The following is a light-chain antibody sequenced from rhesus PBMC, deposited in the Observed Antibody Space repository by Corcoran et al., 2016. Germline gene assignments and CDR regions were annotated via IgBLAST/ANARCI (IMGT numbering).Light chain of an antibody. Sequence: DIQMTQSPSSLSASIGDRVTITCRASQGITNDLAWYQQKPGETPKLLIYEASSLQSGIPSLFSGSGSGTDFTLTISSLQSEDFATYYCQHYHSTPLTFGGGAKVEIK. CDR1: QGITND. CDR3: QHYHSTPLT. CDR2: EAS. J-gene: IGKJ4*01. V-gene: IGKV1-25*01.